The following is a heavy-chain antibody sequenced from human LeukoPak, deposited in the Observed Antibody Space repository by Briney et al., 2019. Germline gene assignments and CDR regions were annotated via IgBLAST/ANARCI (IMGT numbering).Heavy chain of an antibody. J-gene: IGHJ5*02. CDR3: ARDSNAAVAGNWFDP. V-gene: IGHV4-39*07. CDR2: IYYSGST. CDR1: GGSISSSSYY. D-gene: IGHD6-19*01. Sequence: SETLSLTCTVSGGSISSSSYYWGWIRQPPGKGLEWIGSIYYSGSTYYNPSLKSRVTISVDTSKNQFSLKLSSVTAADTAVYYCARDSNAAVAGNWFDPWGQGTLVSVSS.